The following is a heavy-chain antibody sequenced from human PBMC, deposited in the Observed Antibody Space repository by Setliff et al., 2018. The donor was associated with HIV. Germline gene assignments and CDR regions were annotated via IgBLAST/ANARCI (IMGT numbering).Heavy chain of an antibody. CDR2: IFYSGIT. V-gene: IGHV4-39*01. Sequence: SETLSLTCTVSGGSFTSRSYYWGWIRQPPGKGLEWIGSIFYSGITYYNPSLKSRVTISVDTSKNQFSLNLTSVTAADTAVYYCARGPLYSTSQGYYMDVWGKGTTVTVSS. CDR3: ARGPLYSTSQGYYMDV. D-gene: IGHD6-6*01. CDR1: GGSFTSRSYY. J-gene: IGHJ6*03.